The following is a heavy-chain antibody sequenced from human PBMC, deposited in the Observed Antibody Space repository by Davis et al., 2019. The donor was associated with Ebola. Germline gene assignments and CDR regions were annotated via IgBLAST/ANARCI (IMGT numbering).Heavy chain of an antibody. J-gene: IGHJ4*02. Sequence: ASVKVSCKASGYTFTSYGISWVRQAPGQGLEWMGRINPNSGGTNYAQRFQGRVTMTRDTSISTAYMELSRLTSDDTAVYYCASGTTVTTGFDNWGQGTLVTVS. CDR3: ASGTTVTTGFDN. CDR1: GYTFTSYG. V-gene: IGHV1-2*06. D-gene: IGHD4-17*01. CDR2: INPNSGGT.